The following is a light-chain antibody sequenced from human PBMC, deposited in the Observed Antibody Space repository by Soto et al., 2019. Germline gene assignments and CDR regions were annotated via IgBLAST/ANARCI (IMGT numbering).Light chain of an antibody. J-gene: IGKJ1*01. Sequence: DIQMTQSPSSLSASVGDRVTITCRASQSISSYLNWYQQKPGKAPKLLIYAASSLQSGAPSRLSGSGYGTDFNLTPSSLQPEEFATYYCQQSYRTPWTFGQGTRVEIK. CDR1: QSISSY. V-gene: IGKV1-39*01. CDR2: AAS. CDR3: QQSYRTPWT.